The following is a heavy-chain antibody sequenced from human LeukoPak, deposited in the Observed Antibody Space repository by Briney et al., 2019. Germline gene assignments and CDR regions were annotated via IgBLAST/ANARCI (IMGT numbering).Heavy chain of an antibody. D-gene: IGHD3-10*01. CDR3: ARKGGLGTYGIFDY. CDR1: GGAFSSYT. Sequence: SVKVSCKASGGAFSSYTISWVRQAPGQGLEWMGRIIPILGEPDYAQKFQGRVTITADMSTSTAYMELSSLRSEDTAVYYCARKGGLGTYGIFDYWGQGTLVTVSS. J-gene: IGHJ4*02. CDR2: IIPILGEP. V-gene: IGHV1-69*02.